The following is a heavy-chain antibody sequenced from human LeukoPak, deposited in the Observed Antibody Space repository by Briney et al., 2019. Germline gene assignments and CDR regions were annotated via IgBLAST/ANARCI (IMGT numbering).Heavy chain of an antibody. D-gene: IGHD6-13*01. J-gene: IGHJ3*02. CDR2: IKEDGSDK. V-gene: IGHV3-7*03. Sequence: PGGSLRLSCAASGFTFSNYWMDWVRQSPGKGLEWVANIKEDGSDKYYVDSVKGRFTISRDNAKNSLYLQMNSLRAEDTAVYYCARDARGAAAADDAFDIWGQGTMVTVSS. CDR3: ARDARGAAAADDAFDI. CDR1: GFTFSNYW.